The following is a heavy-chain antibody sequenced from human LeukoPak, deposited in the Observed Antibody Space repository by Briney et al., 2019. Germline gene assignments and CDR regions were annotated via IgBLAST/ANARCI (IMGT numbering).Heavy chain of an antibody. J-gene: IGHJ3*02. Sequence: GGSLRLSCAASGFTFSSYAMTWVRQAPGKGLEWVATIRVDGSTEYPVDSMKGRFTISRDNAKNSLHLQINSLRAEDTAVYYCATYSGPDKWDASDMWGQGTLVTVSS. CDR1: GFTFSSYA. D-gene: IGHD1-26*01. CDR2: IRVDGSTE. V-gene: IGHV3-7*01. CDR3: ATYSGPDKWDASDM.